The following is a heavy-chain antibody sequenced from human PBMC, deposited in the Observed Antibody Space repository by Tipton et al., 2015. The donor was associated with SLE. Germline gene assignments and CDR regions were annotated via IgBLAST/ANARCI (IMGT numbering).Heavy chain of an antibody. Sequence: SLRLSCLASGFTFSSYELNWVRPAPGKGLEWVSWISSSGSGVYYADPVKGRFSISRDNAKNAVYLQMNSLRAEDTAVYYCARALRTSGTYFDYWGQGTLVTVSS. CDR2: ISSSGSGV. V-gene: IGHV3-48*03. J-gene: IGHJ4*02. D-gene: IGHD1-26*01. CDR1: GFTFSSYE. CDR3: ARALRTSGTYFDY.